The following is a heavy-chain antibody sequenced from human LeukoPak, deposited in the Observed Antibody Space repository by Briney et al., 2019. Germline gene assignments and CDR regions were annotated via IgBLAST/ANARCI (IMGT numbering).Heavy chain of an antibody. D-gene: IGHD3-10*01. Sequence: SETLSLTCTVSGGTINSYYWNWIRQPPGKGLEWIGYISYSGSANYNPSLKSRITISVDTPKNQFSLRLSSVTAADTAVYYCARRHGSGRSDYWGQGTLVTVSS. V-gene: IGHV4-59*08. CDR1: GGTINSYY. CDR3: ARRHGSGRSDY. J-gene: IGHJ4*02. CDR2: ISYSGSA.